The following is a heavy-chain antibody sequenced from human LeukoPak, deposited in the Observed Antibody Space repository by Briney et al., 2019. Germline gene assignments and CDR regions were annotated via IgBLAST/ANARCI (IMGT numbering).Heavy chain of an antibody. V-gene: IGHV3-23*01. CDR1: GFTFSSYA. CDR2: ISGSGGST. J-gene: IGHJ5*02. D-gene: IGHD2-2*01. Sequence: GGSLRLSCAASGFTFSSYAMSWVRQAPGKGLEWVSAISGSGGSTYYADSVKGWFTISRDNSKNTLYLQMNSLRAEDTAVYYCAKAAGAYCSSTSCLFDPWDQGTLVTVSS. CDR3: AKAAGAYCSSTSCLFDP.